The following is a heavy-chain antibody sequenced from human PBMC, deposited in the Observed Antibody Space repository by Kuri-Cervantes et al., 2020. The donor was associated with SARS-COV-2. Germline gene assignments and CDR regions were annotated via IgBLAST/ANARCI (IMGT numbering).Heavy chain of an antibody. CDR1: GFTFDDYA. CDR3: ASGDLRPGWYYFDY. Sequence: LKISCAASGFTFDDYAMHWVRQAPGKGLEWVSGISWNSGSIGYADSVKGRFTISRDNSKNTLYLQMNSLRDEDTAVYYCASGDLRPGWYYFDYWGQGTLVTVAS. J-gene: IGHJ4*02. D-gene: IGHD1-26*01. CDR2: ISWNSGSI. V-gene: IGHV3-9*01.